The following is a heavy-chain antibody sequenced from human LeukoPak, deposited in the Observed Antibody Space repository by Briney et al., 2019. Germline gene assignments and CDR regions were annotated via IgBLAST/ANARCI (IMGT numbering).Heavy chain of an antibody. CDR3: TRVTYYYDNSGYFHFDS. CDR1: GFTFGDYA. Sequence: GGSLRLSCTTSGFTFGDYAMSWVRQAPGKGLEWVSFIRRKAHGGTTEYAASVKGRFSSSRDDSTSIAYLQMNSLKTEDTAVYFCTRVTYYYDNSGYFHFDSWGQGSLVTVSS. V-gene: IGHV3-49*04. J-gene: IGHJ4*02. CDR2: IRRKAHGGTT. D-gene: IGHD3-22*01.